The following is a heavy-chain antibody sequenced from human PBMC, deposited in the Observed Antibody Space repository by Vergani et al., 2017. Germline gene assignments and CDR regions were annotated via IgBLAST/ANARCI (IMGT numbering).Heavy chain of an antibody. Sequence: QVQLVQSGAEVKKPGSSVKVSCKASGATFRSNTISWVRQVPGQGLEWKGRIIPVLGKTKYSQDFQGRLTITADTSTSTVYMELTSLRSQDTAVYYCARDPRWYGGDPEYYYYGMDVWGQGTTVTVSS. CDR2: IIPVLGKT. D-gene: IGHD2-21*02. V-gene: IGHV1-69*08. CDR1: GATFRSNT. CDR3: ARDPRWYGGDPEYYYYGMDV. J-gene: IGHJ6*02.